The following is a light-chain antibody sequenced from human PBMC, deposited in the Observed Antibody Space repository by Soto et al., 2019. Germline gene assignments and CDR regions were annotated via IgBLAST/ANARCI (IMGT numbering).Light chain of an antibody. CDR2: SNN. CDR3: AAWDDSLSGVV. Sequence: QSVLTQPPSASGTPGQRVTISCSGSSSNIGSNYVYWYQQLPGTAPKLLIYSNNQRPSGVPDRFPGSKSGTSASLAISGLRSEGEADYYCAAWDDSLSGVVFGGGTQLTV. CDR1: SSNIGSNY. J-gene: IGLJ2*01. V-gene: IGLV1-47*02.